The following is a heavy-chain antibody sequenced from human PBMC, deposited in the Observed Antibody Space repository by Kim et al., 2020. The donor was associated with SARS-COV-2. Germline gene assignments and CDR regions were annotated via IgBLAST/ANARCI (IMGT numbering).Heavy chain of an antibody. CDR3: ARYCSGGSCGYWFDP. V-gene: IGHV1-69*13. CDR1: GGTFSSYA. J-gene: IGHJ5*02. CDR2: IIPIFGTA. D-gene: IGHD2-15*01. Sequence: SVKVSCKASGGTFSSYAISWVRQAPGQGLEWMGGIIPIFGTANYAQKFQGRVTITADESTSTAYMELSSLRSEDTAVYYCARYCSGGSCGYWFDPWGQGTLVTVSS.